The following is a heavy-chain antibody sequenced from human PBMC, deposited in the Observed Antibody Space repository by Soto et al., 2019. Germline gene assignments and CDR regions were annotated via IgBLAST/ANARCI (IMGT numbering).Heavy chain of an antibody. CDR2: MNPNSGNT. D-gene: IGHD3-3*01. CDR1: GYTFTSYD. V-gene: IGHV1-8*01. J-gene: IGHJ3*02. CDR3: ASPARNYDFWSGYSFDI. Sequence: ASVKVSCKASGYTFTSYDINWVRQATGQGLEWMGWMNPNSGNTGYAQKFQGRVTMTRNTSISTAYMELSSLRSEDTAVYYCASPARNYDFWSGYSFDIWGQGTMVTVPS.